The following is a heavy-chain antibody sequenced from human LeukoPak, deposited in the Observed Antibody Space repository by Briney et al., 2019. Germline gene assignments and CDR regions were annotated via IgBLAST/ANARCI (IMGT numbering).Heavy chain of an antibody. Sequence: GGSLRLSCAASGFTFSSYSMNWVRQAPGKGLEWVSYISSSSSYIYYADSVKGRFTISRDNAKNSLYLQMNSLRAEDTAVYYCARKGYDYGDKLDYWGQGTLVTVSS. CDR3: ARKGYDYGDKLDY. J-gene: IGHJ4*02. CDR2: ISSSSSYI. CDR1: GFTFSSYS. D-gene: IGHD4-17*01. V-gene: IGHV3-21*05.